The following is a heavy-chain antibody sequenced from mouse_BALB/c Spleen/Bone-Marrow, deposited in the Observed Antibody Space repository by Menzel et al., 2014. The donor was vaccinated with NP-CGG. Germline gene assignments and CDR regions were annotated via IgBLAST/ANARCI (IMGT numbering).Heavy chain of an antibody. Sequence: EVKLVESGGGLVKPGGSPKLSCAASGFTFSSYAMSWVRQTPEKRLEWVASISSGGSTYYPDSVKGRFTISRDNARNILYLQMSSLRSEDTAMYYCARYDYDGAYAMDYWGQGTSVTVSS. V-gene: IGHV5-6-5*01. CDR3: ARYDYDGAYAMDY. CDR2: ISSGGST. D-gene: IGHD2-4*01. J-gene: IGHJ4*01. CDR1: GFTFSSYA.